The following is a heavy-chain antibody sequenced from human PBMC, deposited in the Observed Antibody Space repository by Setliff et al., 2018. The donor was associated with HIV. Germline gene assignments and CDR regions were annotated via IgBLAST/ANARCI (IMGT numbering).Heavy chain of an antibody. CDR1: GGSITSSNW. CDR2: IYHTGTT. D-gene: IGHD1-1*01. Sequence: SETLSLTCTVSGGSITSSNWWSWVRQPPGKGLEWIGGIYHTGTTNHNPSLKSRVTVSIDKSKNQFALNVRSATAADTAVYSGAVRDWNDGGGAFDVWGQGKLVTVSS. CDR3: AVRDWNDGGGAFDV. V-gene: IGHV4-4*02. J-gene: IGHJ3*01.